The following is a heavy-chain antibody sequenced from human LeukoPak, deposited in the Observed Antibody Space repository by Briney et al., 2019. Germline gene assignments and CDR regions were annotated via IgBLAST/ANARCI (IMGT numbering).Heavy chain of an antibody. CDR1: GFTFRNYC. CDR2: IKQDESEK. Sequence: GGSLRLSCAASGFTFRNYCMTWFRQVPGKGLEWVASIKQDESEKYFLDSVEGRFTISRDNAENSLYLQMNSLRAEDTAVYYCARVYYQDSGTSYRHLDYWGQGTLVTVSS. V-gene: IGHV3-7*01. CDR3: ARVYYQDSGTSYRHLDY. D-gene: IGHD3-22*01. J-gene: IGHJ4*02.